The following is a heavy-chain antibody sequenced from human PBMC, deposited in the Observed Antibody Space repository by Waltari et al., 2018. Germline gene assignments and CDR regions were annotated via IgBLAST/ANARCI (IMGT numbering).Heavy chain of an antibody. CDR3: ARVDIRRVTTVLPRYYFDY. V-gene: IGHV4-34*01. CDR1: GGSFSGYY. J-gene: IGHJ4*02. Sequence: QVQLQQWGAGLLKPSETLSLTCAVYGGSFSGYYWSWIRQPPGKGLEWIGEINHSGSTNYNPSLKSRVTISVDTSKNQFSLKLSSVTAADTAVYYCARVDIRRVTTVLPRYYFDYWGQGTLVTVSS. D-gene: IGHD4-17*01. CDR2: INHSGST.